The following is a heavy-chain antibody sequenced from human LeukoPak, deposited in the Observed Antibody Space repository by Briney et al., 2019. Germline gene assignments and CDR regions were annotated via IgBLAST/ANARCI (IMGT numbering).Heavy chain of an antibody. Sequence: GGSLRLSCAGSGFTFDEHAMHWVRQAPGKGLEWVSGISWNSGSIAYADSVKGRFTISRDNAKNLLFLQMSSLRAADTALYYCVKGHCSSSSCFPNYYYYMDIWGTGTTVTVSS. CDR3: VKGHCSSSSCFPNYYYYMDI. CDR2: ISWNSGSI. J-gene: IGHJ6*03. CDR1: GFTFDEHA. D-gene: IGHD2-15*01. V-gene: IGHV3-9*01.